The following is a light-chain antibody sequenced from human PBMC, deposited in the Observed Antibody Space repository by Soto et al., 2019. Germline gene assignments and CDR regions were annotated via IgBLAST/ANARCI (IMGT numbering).Light chain of an antibody. J-gene: IGKJ5*01. CDR1: QSVSNN. CDR3: QQYNNWPPVT. V-gene: IGKV3-15*01. CDR2: AAS. Sequence: EIVMTQSPVTLSVSPGERVTLSCRASQSVSNNLAWYQQKSGQAPRLLIYAASTRVTGIPARFSGSGSGTEFTLTISILQSEDFAIYYCQQYNNWPPVTFGQGTRLEIK.